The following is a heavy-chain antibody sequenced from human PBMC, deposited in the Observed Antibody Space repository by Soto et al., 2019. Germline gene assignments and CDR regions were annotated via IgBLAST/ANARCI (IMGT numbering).Heavy chain of an antibody. V-gene: IGHV5-51*01. CDR1: GYSFTSYW. CDR2: IYPGDSDT. J-gene: IGHJ6*02. D-gene: IGHD4-17*01. CDR3: ARRSTVTTWGYGMDV. Sequence: PGESLKISCKGSGYSFTSYWIGWVRQMPGKGLEWMGIIYPGDSDTRYSPSFQGQVTISADKSISTAYLQWSSLKASDTAMYYCARRSTVTTWGYGMDVWGQGTTDTVSS.